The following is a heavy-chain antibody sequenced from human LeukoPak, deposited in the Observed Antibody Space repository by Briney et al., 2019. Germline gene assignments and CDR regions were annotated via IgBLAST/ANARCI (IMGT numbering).Heavy chain of an antibody. CDR2: ISIGSSPYT. CDR1: GFSFGKAS. Sequence: SLRPSCAANGFSFGKASMVCFRHAPMNRLEWVSSISIGSSPYTYYADSLKGRFTISRDNAKNSVCLQMNSLRPEDTAVYYCASYTLWYGDSWGQGTLVTVSS. D-gene: IGHD3-10*01. V-gene: IGHV3-21*06. CDR3: ASYTLWYGDS. J-gene: IGHJ4*02.